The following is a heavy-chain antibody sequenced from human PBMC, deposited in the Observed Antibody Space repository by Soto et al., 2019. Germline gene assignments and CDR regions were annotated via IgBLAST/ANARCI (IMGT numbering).Heavy chain of an antibody. D-gene: IGHD4-17*01. CDR3: ANTPDYGDYYFDY. CDR1: GFTFSSYA. V-gene: IGHV3-23*01. CDR2: ISGSGGST. Sequence: EVQLLESGGGLVQPGGSLRLSCAASGFTFSSYAMSWVRQAPGKGLEWVSAISGSGGSTYYADSVKGRFTISRDNSKNTLYLQMNSLRAEDTAVYYCANTPDYGDYYFDYWGQGTLVTVSS. J-gene: IGHJ4*02.